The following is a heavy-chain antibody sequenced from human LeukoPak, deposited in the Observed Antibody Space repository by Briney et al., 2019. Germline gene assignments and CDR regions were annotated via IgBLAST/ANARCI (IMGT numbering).Heavy chain of an antibody. D-gene: IGHD5-18*01. CDR2: MNPNSGNT. J-gene: IGHJ4*02. CDR3: ARGRGYSYGYADY. V-gene: IGHV1-8*01. CDR1: GYTFTSYD. Sequence: GASVKVSCKASGYTFTSYDINWVRQATGQGLEWMGWMNPNSGNTGYAEKFQGRVTMTRNISIRTAYMELSTLRSDDTAVHYCARGRGYSYGYADYWGQGTLVTVSS.